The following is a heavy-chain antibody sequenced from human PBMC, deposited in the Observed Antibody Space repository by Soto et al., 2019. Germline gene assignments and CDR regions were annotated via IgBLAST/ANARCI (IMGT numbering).Heavy chain of an antibody. J-gene: IGHJ6*03. CDR1: GGSFSGYQ. CDR2: INDSGNI. V-gene: IGHV4-34*01. D-gene: IGHD3-10*01. CDR3: ARGLILWFGELSRPGGYYYYMDV. Sequence: QVQLQQWGAGLLKPSETLSLTCAVYGGSFSGYQWSWIRQTPGKGLEWIGEINDSGNINYNPSLKSRVTILLDTPKKQISLKLSSVTAADSAVYYCARGLILWFGELSRPGGYYYYMDVWGKGNTVTVSS.